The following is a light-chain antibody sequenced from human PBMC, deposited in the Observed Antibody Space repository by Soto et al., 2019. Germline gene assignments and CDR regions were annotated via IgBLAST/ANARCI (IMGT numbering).Light chain of an antibody. CDR3: QKYNSARIT. CDR2: AAS. J-gene: IGKJ5*01. V-gene: IGKV1-27*01. Sequence: DNQMTQSPSSLSASVGDRVTITCRASQGISNYLAWYQQKPGKVPKLLIYAASTLQSGVPSRFSGSGSGTDFTLTISSLQPEDVATYYCQKYNSARITFGQGTRLEIK. CDR1: QGISNY.